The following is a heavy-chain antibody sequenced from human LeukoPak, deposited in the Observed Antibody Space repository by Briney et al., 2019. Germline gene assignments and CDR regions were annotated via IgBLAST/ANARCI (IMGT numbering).Heavy chain of an antibody. J-gene: IGHJ4*02. Sequence: PGRSLRLSCEASGFTFSSYAMHWVRQAPGKGLEWVAVISYDGINKHNADSVKGRIIISRDNSKNTLHLQLNNLGAEDTAMYYCAREQQQLADYWGQGTLVTVSS. CDR3: AREQQQLADY. V-gene: IGHV3-30-3*01. CDR1: GFTFSSYA. CDR2: ISYDGINK. D-gene: IGHD6-13*01.